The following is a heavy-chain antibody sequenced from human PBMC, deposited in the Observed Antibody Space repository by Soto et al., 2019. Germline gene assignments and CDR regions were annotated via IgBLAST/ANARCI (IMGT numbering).Heavy chain of an antibody. CDR3: ARIVVVPAARPDLGWWFDP. V-gene: IGHV4-30-2*01. D-gene: IGHD2-2*01. CDR1: GGSISSGGYS. J-gene: IGHJ5*02. Sequence: PSETLSLTCAVSGGSISSGGYSWSWIRQPPGKGLEWIGYIYHSGSTYYNPSLKSRVTISVDRSKNQFSLKLSSVTAADTAVYYCARIVVVPAARPDLGWWFDPWGQGTLVTVSS. CDR2: IYHSGST.